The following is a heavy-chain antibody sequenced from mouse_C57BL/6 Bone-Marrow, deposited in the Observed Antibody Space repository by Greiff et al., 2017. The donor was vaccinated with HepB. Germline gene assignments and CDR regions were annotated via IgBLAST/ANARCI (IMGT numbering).Heavy chain of an antibody. CDR3: ARSYYYGSSWYFDV. Sequence: EVQLVESGGGLVQPGGSLSLSCAASGFTFTDYYMSWVRQPPGKALEWLGFIRNKANGYTTEYSASVKGRFTISRDNSQSILYLQMNALRAEDGATYYCARSYYYGSSWYFDVWGTGTTVTVSS. J-gene: IGHJ1*03. CDR2: IRNKANGYTT. D-gene: IGHD1-1*01. CDR1: GFTFTDYY. V-gene: IGHV7-3*01.